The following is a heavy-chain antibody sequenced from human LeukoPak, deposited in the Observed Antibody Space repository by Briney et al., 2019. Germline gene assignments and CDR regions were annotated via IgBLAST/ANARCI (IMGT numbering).Heavy chain of an antibody. J-gene: IGHJ4*02. V-gene: IGHV4-59*01. Sequence: PSETLSLTCTVSGSSISSYYWSWIRQPPGKGLEWIGYIYYSGSTNYNPSLKSRVTISVDTSKNQFSLKLSSVTAADTAVYYCARDLGYYFDYWGPGTLVTVSS. CDR3: ARDLGYYFDY. CDR2: IYYSGST. CDR1: GSSISSYY.